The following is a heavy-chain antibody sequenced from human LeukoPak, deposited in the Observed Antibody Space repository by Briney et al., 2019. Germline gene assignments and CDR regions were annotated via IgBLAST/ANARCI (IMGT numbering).Heavy chain of an antibody. CDR2: ISYDGSNK. CDR1: GFTFSSYA. V-gene: IGHV3-30*04. Sequence: GGSLRLSCAASGFTFSSYAMHWVRQAPGKGLEWVAVISYDGSNKYYADSVKGRFTISRDNSKNTLYLQMNSLRAEDTAVYYCARDPGTYGDYAKFDYWGQGTLVTVSS. J-gene: IGHJ4*02. D-gene: IGHD4-17*01. CDR3: ARDPGTYGDYAKFDY.